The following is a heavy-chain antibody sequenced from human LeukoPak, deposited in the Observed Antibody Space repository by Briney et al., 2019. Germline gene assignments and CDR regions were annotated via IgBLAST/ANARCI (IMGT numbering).Heavy chain of an antibody. V-gene: IGHV4-59*01. Sequence: SETLSLTCTVSGGSISSYYWSWIRQPPGKGLEWVGYIYYSGSTNYNPYLKSRVTISVDTSKNQFSLKLSSVTAADTAVYYCVGEKWLRSSAFDYWGQGTLVTVSS. J-gene: IGHJ4*02. CDR3: VGEKWLRSSAFDY. D-gene: IGHD5-12*01. CDR1: GGSISSYY. CDR2: IYYSGST.